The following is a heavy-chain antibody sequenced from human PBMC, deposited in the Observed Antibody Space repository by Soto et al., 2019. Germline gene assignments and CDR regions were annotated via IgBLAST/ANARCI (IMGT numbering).Heavy chain of an antibody. CDR2: IYYSGST. CDR3: ASGLGELSWQIFDY. Sequence: QVHLQESGPGLVKPSQTLSLTCTVSAGSISRGGYYWRWIRQHPGKGLERIGYIYYSGSTYYNPSLKRRFTISVHTSKNQFSLKLSSVTAADTAVYYCASGLGELSWQIFDYCGQVNLVTVSS. D-gene: IGHD3-16*02. CDR1: AGSISRGGYY. V-gene: IGHV4-31*03. J-gene: IGHJ4*02.